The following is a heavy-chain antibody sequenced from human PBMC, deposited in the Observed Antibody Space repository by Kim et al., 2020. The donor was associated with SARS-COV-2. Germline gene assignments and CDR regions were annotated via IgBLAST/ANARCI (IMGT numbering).Heavy chain of an antibody. V-gene: IGHV5-10-1*01. CDR3: ARQERRGMVIAWDFDY. Sequence: GESLKISCKGSGYSFTSYWISWVRQMPGKGLEWMGRIDPSDSYTNYSPSFQGHVTISADKSISTAYLQWSSLKASDTAMYYCARQERRGMVIAWDFDYWGQGTLVTVSS. J-gene: IGHJ4*02. CDR2: IDPSDSYT. CDR1: GYSFTSYW. D-gene: IGHD3-3*01.